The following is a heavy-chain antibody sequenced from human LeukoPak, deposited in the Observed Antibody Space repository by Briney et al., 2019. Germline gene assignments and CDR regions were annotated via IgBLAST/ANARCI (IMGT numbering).Heavy chain of an antibody. V-gene: IGHV3-48*04. CDR3: ASRPSIAVAGSI. D-gene: IGHD6-19*01. CDR1: GFTFSSYS. Sequence: PGGSLRLSCAASGFTFSSYSMNWVRQAPGKGLEWVSYISSSSSTIYYADSVKGRFTISRDNAKNSLYLQMNSLRAEDTAVYYCASRPSIAVAGSIWGQGTLVTVSS. CDR2: ISSSSSTI. J-gene: IGHJ4*02.